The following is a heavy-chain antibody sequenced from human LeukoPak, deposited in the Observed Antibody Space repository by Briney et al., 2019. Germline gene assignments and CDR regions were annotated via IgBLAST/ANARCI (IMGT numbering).Heavy chain of an antibody. CDR3: ATTIGYSYGFDY. J-gene: IGHJ4*02. CDR2: INPNSGGT. V-gene: IGHV1-2*02. Sequence: ASVKVSCKASGYTFTGYYMHWVRQAPGQGLEWMGWINPNSGGTNYAQKFQGRVTMTRDTSISTAYMELSRRRSDDTAVYYCATTIGYSYGFDYWGQGTLVTVSS. D-gene: IGHD5-18*01. CDR1: GYTFTGYY.